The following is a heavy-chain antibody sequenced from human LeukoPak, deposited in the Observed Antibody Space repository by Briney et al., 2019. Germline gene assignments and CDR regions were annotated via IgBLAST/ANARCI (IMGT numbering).Heavy chain of an antibody. CDR2: ISSSGSTI. CDR3: ASRVVAPKWVRYYDSSGYSDY. Sequence: GGSLRLSCAASGFTFSDYYMSWIRQAPGKGLEWVSYISSSGSTIYYADSVKGRFTISRDNAKNSLYLQMNSLRAEDTAVYYCASRVVAPKWVRYYDSSGYSDYWGQGTLVTVSS. D-gene: IGHD3-22*01. J-gene: IGHJ4*02. V-gene: IGHV3-11*04. CDR1: GFTFSDYY.